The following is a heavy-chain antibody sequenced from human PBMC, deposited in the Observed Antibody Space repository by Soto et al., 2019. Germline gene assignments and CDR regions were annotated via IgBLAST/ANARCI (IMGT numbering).Heavy chain of an antibody. V-gene: IGHV3-11*01. CDR1: GFTFSEDY. J-gene: IGHJ5*02. CDR3: ARDMHTGFTHYFDP. D-gene: IGHD5-12*01. Sequence: QVQLVESGGGLVKPGGSLRFSCSASGFTFSEDYMSWVRQVPGKGLEWVSYISHSGSTTDYADSVKGRFTISRDNVNNSLFLQMNSLRADDTAVYYCARDMHTGFTHYFDPWGQGTLVTVSS. CDR2: ISHSGSTT.